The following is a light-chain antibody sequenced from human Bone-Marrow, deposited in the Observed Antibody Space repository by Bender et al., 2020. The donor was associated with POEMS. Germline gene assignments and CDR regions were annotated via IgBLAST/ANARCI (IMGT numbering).Light chain of an antibody. V-gene: IGLV1-44*01. CDR3: AAWDGGLNGYVV. J-gene: IGLJ2*01. Sequence: QSVLTQPPSASGTPGQRVTISCSGSSSNIGDNDLFWYQHLPGTAPKLLIYSSHRRPSEVPDRFSGSRSGTSASLAISGLQSEDEADYYCAAWDGGLNGYVVFGGGTKLTVL. CDR2: SSH. CDR1: SSNIGDND.